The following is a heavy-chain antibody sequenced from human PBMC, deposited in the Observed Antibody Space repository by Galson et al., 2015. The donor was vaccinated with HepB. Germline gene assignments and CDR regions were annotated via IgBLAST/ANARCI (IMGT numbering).Heavy chain of an antibody. V-gene: IGHV3-30-3*01. Sequence: SLRLSCAASGFTFGSYAMHWVRQAPGKGLEWVAVISYDGSNKYYADSVKGRFTISRDNSKNTLYLQMNSLRAEDTAVYYCARDLSRTDSSGYLGSDYWGQGTLVTVSS. J-gene: IGHJ4*02. CDR2: ISYDGSNK. CDR1: GFTFGSYA. D-gene: IGHD3-22*01. CDR3: ARDLSRTDSSGYLGSDY.